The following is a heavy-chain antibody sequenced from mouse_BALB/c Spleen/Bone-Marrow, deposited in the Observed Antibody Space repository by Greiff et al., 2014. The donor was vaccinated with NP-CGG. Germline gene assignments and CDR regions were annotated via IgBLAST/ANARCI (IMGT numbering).Heavy chain of an antibody. J-gene: IGHJ2*01. V-gene: IGHV7-3*02. D-gene: IGHD5-1*01. CDR2: IRNKPNGYTT. CDR1: GFTFTDYF. Sequence: EVMLVESGGGLVQPGGSLRLSCTTSGFTFTDYFMTWVRQPPGKALEWLGFIRNKPNGYTTEYNPSVKGRFTISRDNSQGILYXQXXTXRAEDSAIYYCARDYSGYFDFWGQGTTLTVSS. CDR3: ARDYSGYFDF.